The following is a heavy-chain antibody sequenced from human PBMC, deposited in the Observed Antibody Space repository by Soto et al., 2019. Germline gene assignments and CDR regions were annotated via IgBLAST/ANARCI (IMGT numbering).Heavy chain of an antibody. V-gene: IGHV3-23*01. Sequence: QTGGCLKLAXAASGFTFSSYDMDRVRQAPGKGLEWVSAIGVYANTYYADSVKGRFTISRDDSRNTVHLQLNSLRVDDTAVYYCAKESTVGSPGDYFDSWGQGTLVTVSS. J-gene: IGHJ4*02. CDR1: GFTFSSYD. CDR3: AKESTVGSPGDYFDS. CDR2: IGVYANT. D-gene: IGHD1-26*01.